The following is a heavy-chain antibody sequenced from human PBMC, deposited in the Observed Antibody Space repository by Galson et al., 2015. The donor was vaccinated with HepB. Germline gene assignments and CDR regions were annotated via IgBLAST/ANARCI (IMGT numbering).Heavy chain of an antibody. CDR3: SRESEVSGWYFFDY. J-gene: IGHJ4*02. Sequence: SLRLSCAASGFTFRGHSMHWVRQAPGKGLEWVAVIWYDGSNKDYADSVRGRFTISRDNSKNTVYLQMNCLRAEDTAVYYCSRESEVSGWYFFDYWGQGTLATVSS. V-gene: IGHV3-33*08. D-gene: IGHD6-19*01. CDR2: IWYDGSNK. CDR1: GFTFRGHS.